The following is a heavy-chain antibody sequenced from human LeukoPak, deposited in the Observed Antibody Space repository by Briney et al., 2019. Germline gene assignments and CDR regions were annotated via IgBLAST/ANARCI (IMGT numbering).Heavy chain of an antibody. Sequence: ASVKVSCKASGYTFTGYYMHWVRQAPGQGLEWMGWINPNSGGTNYAQKFQGRVTMTRDMSISTAYMELSRLRSDDTAAYYCARGSIAAAGIHWFDPWGQGTLVTVSS. V-gene: IGHV1-2*02. D-gene: IGHD6-13*01. CDR1: GYTFTGYY. CDR3: ARGSIAAAGIHWFDP. J-gene: IGHJ5*02. CDR2: INPNSGGT.